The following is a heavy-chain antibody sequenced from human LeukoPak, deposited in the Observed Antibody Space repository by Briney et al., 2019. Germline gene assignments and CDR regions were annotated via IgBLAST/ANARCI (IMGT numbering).Heavy chain of an antibody. CDR2: ISSSSSYI. Sequence: GGSLRLSCAASGCTFSSYSMNWVREAPGKGLEWVSSISSSSSYIYYADSVKGRFTISRDNAKNSLYLQMNSLRAEDTAVYYCARYAREGWYGSGSYHGQKYNWFDPWGQGTLVTVSS. J-gene: IGHJ5*02. D-gene: IGHD3-10*01. CDR3: ARYAREGWYGSGSYHGQKYNWFDP. CDR1: GCTFSSYS. V-gene: IGHV3-21*01.